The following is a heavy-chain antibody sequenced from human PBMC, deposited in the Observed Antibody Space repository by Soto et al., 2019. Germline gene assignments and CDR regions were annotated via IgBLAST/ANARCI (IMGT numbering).Heavy chain of an antibody. Sequence: EVQLVQSGTEVKKPGDSVKISCKGSGYNFSDFWIGWVRQKPGRGLEWMGVISPDDSQTRFSPSFQGQVTFSADESINTAYLQWISLKASDTAIFYCARHEETFDIWGQGTEVIVSS. CDR3: ARHEETFDI. J-gene: IGHJ3*02. CDR1: GYNFSDFW. CDR2: ISPDDSQT. V-gene: IGHV5-51*01.